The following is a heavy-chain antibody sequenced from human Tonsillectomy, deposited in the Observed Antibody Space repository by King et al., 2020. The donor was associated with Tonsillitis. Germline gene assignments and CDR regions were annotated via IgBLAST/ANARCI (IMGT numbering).Heavy chain of an antibody. CDR1: GYTFTSYY. V-gene: IGHV1-46*01. CDR2: INPSGGST. J-gene: IGHJ4*02. Sequence: QLVQSGAEVKKPGASVKVSCKASGYTFTSYYMHWVRQAPGQGLEWMGIINPSGGSTSYAQKFQGRVTMTRDTSTSTVYMELSSLRSEDTAVYYCARGGYSRGWYFPLDYWGQGTLVTVSS. D-gene: IGHD6-19*01. CDR3: ARGGYSRGWYFPLDY.